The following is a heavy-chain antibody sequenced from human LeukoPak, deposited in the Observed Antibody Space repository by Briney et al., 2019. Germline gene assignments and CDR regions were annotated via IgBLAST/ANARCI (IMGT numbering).Heavy chain of an antibody. D-gene: IGHD3-16*01. CDR1: GFTVSSNY. CDR2: ISGGGVTT. CDR3: ARNQQLGGHSYYYYGMDV. V-gene: IGHV3-53*01. J-gene: IGHJ6*02. Sequence: GGSLRLSCAASGFTVSSNYMSWVRQAPGKGLEWVSVISGGGVTTYYADSVKGRFTISRDNSKNTLYLQMNSLRADDTAIYYCARNQQLGGHSYYYYGMDVWGQGTTVTVSS.